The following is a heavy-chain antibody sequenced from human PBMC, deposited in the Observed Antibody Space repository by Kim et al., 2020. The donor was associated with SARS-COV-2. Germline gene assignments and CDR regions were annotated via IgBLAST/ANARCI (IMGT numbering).Heavy chain of an antibody. CDR3: ASDFSGLNAFVF. CDR1: GFTVSSNY. CDR2: IYTDGNT. D-gene: IGHD3-22*01. Sequence: GGSLRLSCAASGFTVSSNYMSWVRQAPGKGLEWVAVIYTDGNTKYADSVKGRFTISRHISKNTLYLQMNSLRAEDTAVYYCASDFSGLNAFVFWVQGTMVTVSS. J-gene: IGHJ3*01. V-gene: IGHV3-53*04.